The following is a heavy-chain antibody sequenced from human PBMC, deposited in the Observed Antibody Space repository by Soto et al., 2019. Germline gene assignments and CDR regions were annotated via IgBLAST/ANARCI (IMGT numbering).Heavy chain of an antibody. V-gene: IGHV1-18*01. J-gene: IGHJ6*02. CDR1: GYTFTSYG. CDR3: ARDSGYGDYEAFVDV. D-gene: IGHD4-17*01. Sequence: ASVKVSCKASGYTFTSYGISWVRQAPGQGLEWMGWISAYNGNTNYAQKLQGRVTMTTDTSTSTAYMELRSLRSDDTAVYYCARDSGYGDYEAFVDVWGQETMVTVSS. CDR2: ISAYNGNT.